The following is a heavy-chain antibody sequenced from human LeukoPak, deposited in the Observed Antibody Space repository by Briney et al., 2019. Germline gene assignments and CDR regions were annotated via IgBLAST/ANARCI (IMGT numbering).Heavy chain of an antibody. Sequence: SETLSLTCTVSGGSISSYYWSWIRQPPGKGLEWIGYMYYSGRANYNPSLKRRVTISVDMSKNQISLKLSSVTAADTAVYYCARLLWFGDYYYMDVWGKGTTVTVSS. CDR1: GGSISSYY. J-gene: IGHJ6*03. D-gene: IGHD3-10*01. V-gene: IGHV4-59*01. CDR2: MYYSGRA. CDR3: ARLLWFGDYYYMDV.